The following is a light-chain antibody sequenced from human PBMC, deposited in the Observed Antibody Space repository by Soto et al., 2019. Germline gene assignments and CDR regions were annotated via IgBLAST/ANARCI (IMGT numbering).Light chain of an antibody. Sequence: EIVMTQSPASLSVSPGDGATLSCRASQSVASNVAWYQQKPGQGPRLLIHGASTRAAGVPARFSGSGSGTDFTLTISSLQSEYFAVYYCQQYHNWPPQYTFGQGTKLQIK. CDR2: GAS. CDR1: QSVASN. V-gene: IGKV3-15*01. CDR3: QQYHNWPPQYT. J-gene: IGKJ2*01.